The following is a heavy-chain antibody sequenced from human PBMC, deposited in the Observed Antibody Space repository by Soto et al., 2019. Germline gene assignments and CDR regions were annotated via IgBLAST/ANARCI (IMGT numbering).Heavy chain of an antibody. J-gene: IGHJ5*02. D-gene: IGHD5-18*01. CDR2: IYHSGST. CDR3: VRGGYSYGFGP. Sequence: QLQLQESGSGLVKPSQTLSLTCAVSGGSISSGGYSWSWIRQPPGKGLEWIGYIYHSGSTYYNPSLKSRVTXSXXRSKNQFSLKLSSVTAADTAVYYCVRGGYSYGFGPWGQGTLVTVSS. V-gene: IGHV4-30-2*01. CDR1: GGSISSGGYS.